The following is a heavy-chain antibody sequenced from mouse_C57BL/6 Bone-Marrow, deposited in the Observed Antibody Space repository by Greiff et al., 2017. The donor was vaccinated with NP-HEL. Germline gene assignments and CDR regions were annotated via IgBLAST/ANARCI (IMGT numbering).Heavy chain of an antibody. D-gene: IGHD2-3*01. CDR2: INPNNGGT. CDR3: ARPPLYYDGYSYYYAMDY. Sequence: EVKLQQSGPELVKPGASVKISCKASGYTFTDYYMNWVKQSHGKSLEWIGDINPNNGGTSYNQKFKGKATLTVDKSSSTAYMELRSLTSEDSAVYYCARPPLYYDGYSYYYAMDYWGQGTSVTVSS. V-gene: IGHV1-26*01. CDR1: GYTFTDYY. J-gene: IGHJ4*01.